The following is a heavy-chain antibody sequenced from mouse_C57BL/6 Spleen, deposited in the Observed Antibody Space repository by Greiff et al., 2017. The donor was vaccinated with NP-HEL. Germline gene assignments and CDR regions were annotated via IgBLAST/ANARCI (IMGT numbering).Heavy chain of an antibody. Sequence: QVQLKQSGPELVKPGASVKISCKASGYTFTDYYINWVKQRPGQGLEWIGWIFPGSGSTYYNEKFKGKATLTVDKSSSTAYMLLSSLTSEDSAVYFCARSGNYSNYGYAMDYWGQGTSVTVSS. J-gene: IGHJ4*01. V-gene: IGHV1-75*01. CDR1: GYTFTDYY. CDR2: IFPGSGST. CDR3: ARSGNYSNYGYAMDY. D-gene: IGHD2-5*01.